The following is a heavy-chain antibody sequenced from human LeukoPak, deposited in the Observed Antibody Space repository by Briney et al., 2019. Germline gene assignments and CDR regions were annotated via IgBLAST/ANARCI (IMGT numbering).Heavy chain of an antibody. V-gene: IGHV1-18*01. CDR3: ARWAGRLISSSWLDY. J-gene: IGHJ4*02. CDR2: INAYNGNT. D-gene: IGHD6-13*01. Sequence: ASVKVSCKASGYTFTSYGISWVRQAPGQGLEWMGWINAYNGNTNYAQMLQGRVTMTTDTSTSTAYMELRSLRSDGTAVYYCARWAGRLISSSWLDYWGQGTLVTVSS. CDR1: GYTFTSYG.